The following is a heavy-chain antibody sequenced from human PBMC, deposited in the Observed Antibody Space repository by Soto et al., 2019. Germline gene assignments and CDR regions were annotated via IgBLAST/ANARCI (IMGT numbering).Heavy chain of an antibody. J-gene: IGHJ6*03. CDR1: GGSISISNW. CDR2: IHHSGST. Sequence: QVQLQESGPGLVKPSETLSLTCAVSGGSISISNWWSWVRQTPGKGLGWIGQIHHSGSTNYSPSLTIPITLSVSKTKNQFPLKITSVTAADTAVYYCARGGYYFYMGVLGKGTTVTVAS. D-gene: IGHD1-26*01. V-gene: IGHV4-4*02. CDR3: ARGGYYFYMGV.